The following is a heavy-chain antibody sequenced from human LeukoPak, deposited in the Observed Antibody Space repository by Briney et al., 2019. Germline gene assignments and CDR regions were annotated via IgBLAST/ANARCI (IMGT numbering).Heavy chain of an antibody. D-gene: IGHD6-19*01. J-gene: IGHJ3*02. CDR3: AREGYYSSGWYRLIPDAFDI. Sequence: GASVKVSCKASGYTFTSYGISWVRQAPGQGLEWMGWINPNSGGTNYAQKFQGRVTMTRDTSISTAYMELSRLRSDDTAVYYCAREGYYSSGWYRLIPDAFDIWGQGTMVTVSS. V-gene: IGHV1-2*02. CDR1: GYTFTSYG. CDR2: INPNSGGT.